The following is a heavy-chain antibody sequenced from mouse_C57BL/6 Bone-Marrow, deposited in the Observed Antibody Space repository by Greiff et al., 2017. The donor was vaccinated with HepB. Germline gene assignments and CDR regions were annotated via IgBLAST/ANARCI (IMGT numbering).Heavy chain of an antibody. J-gene: IGHJ4*01. Sequence: QVQLQQSGAELARPGASVKLSCKASGYTFTSYGISWVKQRTGQGLEWIGEIYPRSGNTYYNEKFKSKATLTADKSSSTAYMELRSLTSEDSAVYFCAREGTTVVALYYYAMDYWGQGTSVTVSS. CDR2: IYPRSGNT. CDR3: AREGTTVVALYYYAMDY. V-gene: IGHV1-81*01. CDR1: GYTFTSYG. D-gene: IGHD1-1*01.